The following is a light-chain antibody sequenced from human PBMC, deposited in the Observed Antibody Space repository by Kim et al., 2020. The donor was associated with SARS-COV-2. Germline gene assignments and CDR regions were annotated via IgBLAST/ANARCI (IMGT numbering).Light chain of an antibody. CDR3: QQSYSTPPLT. CDR1: QSISSY. Sequence: DIQMTQSPSSLSASVGDRVTITCRASQSISSYLNWYQQKPGKAPKLLIYAASSLQSGVPSRFSGSGSGTDFTLTISSLQPEDFATYYCQQSYSTPPLTCGGGTKLEI. CDR2: AAS. V-gene: IGKV1-39*01. J-gene: IGKJ4*01.